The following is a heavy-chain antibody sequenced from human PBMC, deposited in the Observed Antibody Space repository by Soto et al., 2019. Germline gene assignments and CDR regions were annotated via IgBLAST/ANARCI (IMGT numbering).Heavy chain of an antibody. Sequence: GESQKISCKGSGYSFTSYWIGWVRQMPGKGLEWMGIIYPGDSDTRYSPSFEGQVTISADKSITTAYLQWSSLKASDTAMYYCARPSYSSSRYYGMDVWGQGTTVSVSS. CDR3: ARPSYSSSRYYGMDV. V-gene: IGHV5-51*01. CDR2: IYPGDSDT. D-gene: IGHD6-6*01. CDR1: GYSFTSYW. J-gene: IGHJ6*02.